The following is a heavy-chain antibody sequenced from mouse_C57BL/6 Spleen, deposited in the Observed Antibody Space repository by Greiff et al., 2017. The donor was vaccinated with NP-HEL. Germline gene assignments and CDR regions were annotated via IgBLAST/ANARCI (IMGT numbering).Heavy chain of an antibody. V-gene: IGHV5-17*01. CDR1: GFTFSDYG. D-gene: IGHD1-1*01. CDR3: ARHYYGSSPYWYFDV. Sequence: EVQRVESGGGLVKPGGSLKLSCAASGFTFSDYGMHWVRQAPEKGLEWVAYISSGSSTIYYADTVKGRFTISRDNAKNTLFLQMTSLRSEDTAMYYCARHYYGSSPYWYFDVWGTGTTVTVSS. J-gene: IGHJ1*03. CDR2: ISSGSSTI.